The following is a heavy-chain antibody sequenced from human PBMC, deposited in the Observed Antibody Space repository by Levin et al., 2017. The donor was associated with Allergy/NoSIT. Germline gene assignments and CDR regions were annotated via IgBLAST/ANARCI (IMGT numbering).Heavy chain of an antibody. D-gene: IGHD3-16*01. J-gene: IGHJ5*02. Sequence: PGKGLEWFGSIFYRGSTYYNPSLKSRVTMSVDTSKNQFSLKLTSVTAADTAVYYCARVRGDYGWGRSFDPWGQGTLVTVSS. CDR3: ARVRGDYGWGRSFDP. V-gene: IGHV4-39*07. CDR2: IFYRGST.